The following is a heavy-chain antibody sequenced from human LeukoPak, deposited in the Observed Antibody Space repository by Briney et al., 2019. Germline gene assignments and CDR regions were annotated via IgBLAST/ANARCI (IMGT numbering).Heavy chain of an antibody. D-gene: IGHD4-23*01. Sequence: GGSLRLSCVASGFTFSDYTMHWVRQAPGKGLEYVSAISSYGDNTYYANSVKGRFTISRDNSKNTLYLQMGSLRADDMAVYYCARATNSYGGNSDYWGQGTLVTASS. J-gene: IGHJ4*02. CDR3: ARATNSYGGNSDY. V-gene: IGHV3-64*01. CDR2: ISSYGDNT. CDR1: GFTFSDYT.